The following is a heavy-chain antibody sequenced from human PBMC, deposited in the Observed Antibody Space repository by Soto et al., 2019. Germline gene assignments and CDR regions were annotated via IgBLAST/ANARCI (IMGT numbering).Heavy chain of an antibody. J-gene: IGHJ4*02. D-gene: IGHD3-10*01. CDR1: GGSISSGGYY. CDR3: ARAERGFGEQTLDY. V-gene: IGHV4-31*03. CDR2: IYYSGST. Sequence: SETLSLTCTVSGGSISSGGYYWSWIRQHPGKSLEWIGYIYYSGSTYYKPSLKSRVTISVDTSKNQYSLKLSSVTAAVTSVYYCARAERGFGEQTLDYWGQGTLVTVSS.